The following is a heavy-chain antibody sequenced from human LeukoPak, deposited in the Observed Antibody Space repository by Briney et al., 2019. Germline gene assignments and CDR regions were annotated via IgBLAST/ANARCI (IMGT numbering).Heavy chain of an antibody. Sequence: ASVKVSCKASGYTFISYAMNWVRQAPGQGLEWMGWINTNTGNPTYAQGFTGRFVFSLDTSVSTAYLQISSLEAEDTAVYYCARYVSGYCSSISCPRGAFDIWGQGTMVTVSS. CDR2: INTNTGNP. V-gene: IGHV7-4-1*02. CDR1: GYTFISYA. D-gene: IGHD2-2*01. J-gene: IGHJ3*02. CDR3: ARYVSGYCSSISCPRGAFDI.